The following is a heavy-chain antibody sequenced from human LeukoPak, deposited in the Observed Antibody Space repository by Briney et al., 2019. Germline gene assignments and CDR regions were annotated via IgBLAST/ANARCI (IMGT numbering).Heavy chain of an antibody. Sequence: GGSLRLSCAASGFTFDDYAMHWVRQAPGKGLEWVSGISWNSGSIGYADSEKGRFTISRDNAKNSLYLQMNSLRTEDTALYYCAKDNRGFGELLEYYFDYWGQGTLVTVSS. CDR2: ISWNSGSI. V-gene: IGHV3-9*01. CDR3: AKDNRGFGELLEYYFDY. CDR1: GFTFDDYA. D-gene: IGHD3-10*01. J-gene: IGHJ4*02.